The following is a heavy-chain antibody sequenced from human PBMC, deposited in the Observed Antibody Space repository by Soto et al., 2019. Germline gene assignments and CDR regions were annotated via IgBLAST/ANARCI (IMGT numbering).Heavy chain of an antibody. V-gene: IGHV1-8*01. CDR1: GYTFTSYD. CDR3: ARERSYGLDY. Sequence: QVQLVQSGAEVKKPGASVKVSCKASGYTFTSYDINWVRQATGQGLEWMGWMNPNSGNTVYAQKFQXXXXXXXXTXXXTAXXXXXXXXXEDTAVYYCARERSYGLDYWGQGTLVTVSS. J-gene: IGHJ4*02. CDR2: MNPNSGNT. D-gene: IGHD5-18*01.